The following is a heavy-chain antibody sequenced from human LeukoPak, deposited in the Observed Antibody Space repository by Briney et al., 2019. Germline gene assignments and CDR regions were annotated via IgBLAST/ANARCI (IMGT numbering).Heavy chain of an antibody. CDR3: AKRGSKSGSLQGGFGY. V-gene: IGHV3-23*01. CDR2: IGAGGTT. CDR1: GFTFSTYP. D-gene: IGHD3-3*01. Sequence: GGSLRLSCAASGFTFSTYPMSWVRQVPGKGLEWVSAIGAGGTTYYADSVKGRFTISRDNSKNTLYMQMTSLRTEDTAVYYCAKRGSKSGSLQGGFGYWGQGTLVTVSS. J-gene: IGHJ4*02.